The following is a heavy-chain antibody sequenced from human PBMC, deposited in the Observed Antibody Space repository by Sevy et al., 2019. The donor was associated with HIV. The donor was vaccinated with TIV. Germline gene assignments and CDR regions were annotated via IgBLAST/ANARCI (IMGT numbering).Heavy chain of an antibody. CDR2: IIPIFGTA. Sequence: ASVKVSCEASGGTFSSYAISWVRQAPGQGLEWMGGIIPIFGTANYAQKFQGRVTITADESTSTAYMELSSLRSEDTAVYYCASLVRCSGGSCYSDYWGQGTLVTVSS. V-gene: IGHV1-69*13. D-gene: IGHD2-15*01. J-gene: IGHJ4*02. CDR1: GGTFSSYA. CDR3: ASLVRCSGGSCYSDY.